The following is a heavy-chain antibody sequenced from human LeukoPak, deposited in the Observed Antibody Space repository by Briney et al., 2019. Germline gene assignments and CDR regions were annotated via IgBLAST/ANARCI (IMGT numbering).Heavy chain of an antibody. D-gene: IGHD6-13*01. Sequence: GGSLRLSCAASGFTFSVYWMSWVRQAPGKGLEWVANINQDGSVKYYVDSLKGRFTISRDNAKNSVYLQMNSLRAEDTAVYYCARIGYSSSSFDYWGQGTLVTVSS. CDR2: INQDGSVK. CDR3: ARIGYSSSSFDY. CDR1: GFTFSVYW. J-gene: IGHJ4*02. V-gene: IGHV3-7*01.